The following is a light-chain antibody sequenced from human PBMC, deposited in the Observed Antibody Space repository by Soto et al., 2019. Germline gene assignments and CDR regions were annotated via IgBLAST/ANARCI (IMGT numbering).Light chain of an antibody. J-gene: IGKJ1*01. CDR2: AAS. CDR1: QSISNY. CDR3: QQNYNSPWT. V-gene: IGKV1-39*01. Sequence: DIQMTQSPSSLSASVGDRVTITCRASQSISNYLNWYQQKPGKAPKILIYAASSLQSGVPSRFSGGGSGTDFTLTISSLQPEDFATYYCQQNYNSPWTFGQGTKVEIK.